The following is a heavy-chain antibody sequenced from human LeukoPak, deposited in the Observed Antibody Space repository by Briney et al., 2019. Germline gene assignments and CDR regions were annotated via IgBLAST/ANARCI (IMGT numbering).Heavy chain of an antibody. CDR1: GFTFTSYA. Sequence: PGGSLRLSCAASGFTFTSYAMSWVRQAPGKGLEWVSVISGSGDSTYCADSVKGRFTISRDNAKNSLYLQMNSLRAEDTAVYYCAREYSSGWYYFDYWGQGTLVTVSS. J-gene: IGHJ4*02. D-gene: IGHD6-19*01. CDR3: AREYSSGWYYFDY. CDR2: ISGSGDST. V-gene: IGHV3-23*01.